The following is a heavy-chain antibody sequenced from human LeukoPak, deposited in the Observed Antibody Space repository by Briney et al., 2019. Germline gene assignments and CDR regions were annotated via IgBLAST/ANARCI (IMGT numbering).Heavy chain of an antibody. CDR3: ARDDTAVAGQDY. V-gene: IGHV3-66*01. CDR2: IYNGGGT. D-gene: IGHD6-19*01. Sequence: GGSLRLSCAASGFTVSSNNMSWVRQAPGKGLEWVAVIYNGGGTYYADSVKGRFAISRDNSKNTLYLQINSLRVEDTAIYYCARDDTAVAGQDYWGQGTLVTVSS. CDR1: GFTVSSNN. J-gene: IGHJ4*02.